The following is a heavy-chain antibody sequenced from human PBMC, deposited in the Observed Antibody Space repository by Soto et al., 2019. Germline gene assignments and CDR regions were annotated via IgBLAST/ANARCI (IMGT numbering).Heavy chain of an antibody. J-gene: IGHJ6*03. CDR2: IYYSGST. Sequence: SETLSLTCTVSGGSISSSSYYWGWIRQPPGKGLEWIGSIYYSGSTNYNPSLKSRVTISVDTSKNQFSLKLSSVTAADTAVYYCARVRYSSGWSLEDYYYYMDVWGKGTTVTVSS. V-gene: IGHV4-39*07. CDR3: ARVRYSSGWSLEDYYYYMDV. CDR1: GGSISSSSYY. D-gene: IGHD6-19*01.